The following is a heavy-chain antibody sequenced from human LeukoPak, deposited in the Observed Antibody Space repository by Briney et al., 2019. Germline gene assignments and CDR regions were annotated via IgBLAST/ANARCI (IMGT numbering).Heavy chain of an antibody. CDR3: ARGSTYYDSSGQVPFDY. D-gene: IGHD3-22*01. J-gene: IGHJ4*02. CDR1: GYTFTSYG. V-gene: IGHV1-18*01. CDR2: ISAYNGNT. Sequence: EASVTVSCTASGYTFTSYGISWVRQAPGQGLEWMGWISAYNGNTNYAQKLQGRVTMTTDTSTSTAYMELRSLRSDDTAVYYCARGSTYYDSSGQVPFDYWGQGTLVTVSS.